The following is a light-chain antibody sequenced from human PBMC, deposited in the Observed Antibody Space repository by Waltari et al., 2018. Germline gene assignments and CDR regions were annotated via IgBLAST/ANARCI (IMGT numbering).Light chain of an antibody. Sequence: EIVLTQSPATLSLSPGERATLSCRASQSVNWYLAWYQQRPGQAPRLLIYDTSNRATGIPAMFSGSGSETDFTLTISSLEPDVSAVYYCQQRRNWPLTFGGGTKVEIK. CDR3: QQRRNWPLT. CDR1: QSVNWY. J-gene: IGKJ4*01. CDR2: DTS. V-gene: IGKV3-11*01.